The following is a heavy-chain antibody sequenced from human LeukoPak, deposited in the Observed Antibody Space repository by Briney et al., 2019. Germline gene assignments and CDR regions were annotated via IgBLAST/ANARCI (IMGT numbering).Heavy chain of an antibody. D-gene: IGHD3-22*01. J-gene: IGHJ5*02. Sequence: GGSLRLSCAASGFTFSSYEMNWVRQAPGKGLEWVSYISSSGSTIYYADSVKGRFTISRDNAKNSLYLQMNSLRAEDTALYYCARDLSPSDYYDSSGYYPWGQGTLVTVSS. CDR1: GFTFSSYE. CDR2: ISSSGSTI. CDR3: ARDLSPSDYYDSSGYYP. V-gene: IGHV3-48*03.